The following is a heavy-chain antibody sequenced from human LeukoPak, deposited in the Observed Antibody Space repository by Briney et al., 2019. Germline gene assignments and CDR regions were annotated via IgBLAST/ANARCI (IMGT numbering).Heavy chain of an antibody. CDR2: IYTSGST. Sequence: SQTLSLTCTVSGGSISSGSYYWSWIRQPAGKGLEWIGRIYTSGSTNYNPSLKSRVTISVDTSKNQFSLKLSSVTAADTAVYYCARQYFGVWGSYAPYYFDYWGQGTLVTVSS. V-gene: IGHV4-61*02. J-gene: IGHJ4*02. D-gene: IGHD3-16*01. CDR3: ARQYFGVWGSYAPYYFDY. CDR1: GGSISSGSYY.